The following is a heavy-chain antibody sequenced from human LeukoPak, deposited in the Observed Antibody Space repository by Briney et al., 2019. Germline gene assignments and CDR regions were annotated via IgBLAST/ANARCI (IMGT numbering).Heavy chain of an antibody. J-gene: IGHJ4*02. V-gene: IGHV3-23*01. CDR1: GFTFSSYT. Sequence: GGSLRLSCAASGFTFSSYTVNWVRQAPGKGLEWVSTISGSVDNTYYADSVKGRFTISRDNSKNTLYLRMNSLRVEDTAVYYCAASRTKRFYYWGQGTLVTVSS. CDR2: ISGSVDNT. CDR3: AASRTKRFYY.